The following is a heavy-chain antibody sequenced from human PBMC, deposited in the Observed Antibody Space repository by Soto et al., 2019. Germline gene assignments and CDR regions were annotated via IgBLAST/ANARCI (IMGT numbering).Heavy chain of an antibody. D-gene: IGHD3-10*01. V-gene: IGHV1-3*01. CDR2: INAGNGNT. Sequence: QVQLVQSGAEVKKPGASVKVSCKASGYTFTSYAMHWVRQAPGQRLEWMGWINAGNGNTKYSQKFQGRVTITTDTPASKDYMEMSSMRSEDTAVYYCARAAFAFGEEDFYGMDVWGEGTTVTVSA. CDR3: ARAAFAFGEEDFYGMDV. J-gene: IGHJ6*04. CDR1: GYTFTSYA.